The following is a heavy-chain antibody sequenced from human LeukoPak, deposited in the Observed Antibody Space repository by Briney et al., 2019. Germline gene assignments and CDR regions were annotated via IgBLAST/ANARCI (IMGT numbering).Heavy chain of an antibody. CDR3: AKAPVGPAAIGYYMDV. Sequence: GGSLRLSCAASGFTFSSYGMHWVRQAPGKGLEWVAFIRYDGNNKYYVDSVKGRFTISRDNPKNTLYLQMSSLRAEDTAVYYCAKAPVGPAAIGYYMDVWGKGTTVTVSS. D-gene: IGHD2-2*01. CDR1: GFTFSSYG. V-gene: IGHV3-30*02. CDR2: IRYDGNNK. J-gene: IGHJ6*03.